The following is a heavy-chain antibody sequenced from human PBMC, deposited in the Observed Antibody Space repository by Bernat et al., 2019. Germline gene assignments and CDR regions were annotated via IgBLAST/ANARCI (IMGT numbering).Heavy chain of an antibody. V-gene: IGHV4-31*03. D-gene: IGHD2-15*01. CDR3: ASNNGGYCSGGSCYAVANWYFDL. J-gene: IGHJ2*01. CDR2: IYYSGST. CDR1: GGSISSGGYY. Sequence: QVQLQESGPGLVKPSQTLSLTCTVSGGSISSGGYYWSWIRQHPGKGLEWIGYIYYSGSTYYNPSLKSRVTISVDTSKNQFSLKLSSVTAADTAVYYCASNNGGYCSGGSCYAVANWYFDLWGPWHPGHCLL.